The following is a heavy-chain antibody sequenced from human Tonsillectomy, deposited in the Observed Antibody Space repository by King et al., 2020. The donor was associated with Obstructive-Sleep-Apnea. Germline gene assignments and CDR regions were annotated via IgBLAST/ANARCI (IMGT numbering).Heavy chain of an antibody. J-gene: IGHJ5*02. CDR3: ARAPYGSGIIDWFDP. Sequence: QLQESGPGLVKPSETLSLTCTVSGGSISSYYWSWIRQPPGKRLEWIGYIYYSGSSNYHPSLKSRVTISVDTSKNQFSLKLSSLTAADTAVYYCARAPYGSGIIDWFDPWGQGTLVTVSS. CDR2: IYYSGSS. CDR1: GGSISSYY. D-gene: IGHD3-10*01. V-gene: IGHV4-59*01.